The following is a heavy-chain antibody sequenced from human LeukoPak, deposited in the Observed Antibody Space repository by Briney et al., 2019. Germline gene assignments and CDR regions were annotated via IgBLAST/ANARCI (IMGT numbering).Heavy chain of an antibody. J-gene: IGHJ4*02. CDR2: ITSSSSTI. V-gene: IGHV3-48*02. CDR3: ARDISPVGGY. Sequence: GGSLRLSCAASGFTFSAYAMSWVRQAPGKGLEWVSYITSSSSTIYYADSVRGRLPISRDNAKNSLYLQMNSLRDEDTAVYYCARDISPVGGYWGQGTLVTVSS. CDR1: GFTFSAYA. D-gene: IGHD2-15*01.